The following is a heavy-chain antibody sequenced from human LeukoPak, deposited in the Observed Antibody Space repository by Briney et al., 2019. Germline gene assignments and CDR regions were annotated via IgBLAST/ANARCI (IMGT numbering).Heavy chain of an antibody. J-gene: IGHJ2*01. V-gene: IGHV1-18*01. CDR2: ISAYNGNT. D-gene: IGHD3-10*01. CDR1: GYTFTSYG. CDR3: ARDMGMGQLLWFGELYWYFDL. Sequence: ASVKVSCKASGYTFTSYGISWVRQAPGQGLEWMGWISAYNGNTNYAQKLQGRVTMTTDTSTSTAYMELRSLRSDDTAVYYCARDMGMGQLLWFGELYWYFDLWGRGTLVTVSS.